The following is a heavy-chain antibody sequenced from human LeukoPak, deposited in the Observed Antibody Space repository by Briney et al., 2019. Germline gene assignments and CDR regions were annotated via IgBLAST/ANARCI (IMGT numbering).Heavy chain of an antibody. D-gene: IGHD3-10*01. V-gene: IGHV4-34*01. CDR3: ARATRGVTDY. CDR2: INHSGST. Sequence: PSETLSLTCTVSGGSIVGYYWSWIRQPPGKGLEWIGEINHSGSTNYNPSLKSRVTISVDTSKNQFSLKLSSVTAADTAVYYCARATRGVTDYWGQGTLVTVSS. CDR1: GGSIVGYY. J-gene: IGHJ4*02.